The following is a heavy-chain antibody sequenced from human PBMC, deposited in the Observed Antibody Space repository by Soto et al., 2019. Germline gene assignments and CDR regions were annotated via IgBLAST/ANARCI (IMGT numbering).Heavy chain of an antibody. J-gene: IGHJ4*02. CDR2: IYYSGST. Sequence: SETLSLTCTVSGGSISSYYWSWIRQPPGKGLEWIGYIYYSGSTNYNPSLKSRVTISVDTSKNQFSLKLSSVTAADTAVYYCAISSGWVRYYFDYWGQGTLVTAPQ. V-gene: IGHV4-59*01. CDR3: AISSGWVRYYFDY. D-gene: IGHD6-19*01. CDR1: GGSISSYY.